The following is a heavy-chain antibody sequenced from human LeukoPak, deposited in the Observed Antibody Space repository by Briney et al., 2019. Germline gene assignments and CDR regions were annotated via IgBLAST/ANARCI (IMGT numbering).Heavy chain of an antibody. V-gene: IGHV4-59*01. CDR1: GASISDYY. CDR3: ARTGRRGYFDI. D-gene: IGHD1-14*01. J-gene: IGHJ2*01. CDR2: LLYSGST. Sequence: TSETLSLTCNVSGASISDYYWSWVRQSPEKGREWIASLLYSGSTHYNPSLRSRAAISGDTSNNQSSLILTSVTTTDTAVYYCARTGRRGYFDIWGRGTLVTVSS.